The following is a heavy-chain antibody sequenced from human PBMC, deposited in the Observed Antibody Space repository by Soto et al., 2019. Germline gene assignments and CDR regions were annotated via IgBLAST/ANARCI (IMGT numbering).Heavy chain of an antibody. CDR2: IYSGGST. V-gene: IGHV3-66*01. CDR1: GFTVSSNY. CDR3: AIEKVGAESVHVFDI. Sequence: PGGSVRLSCAASGFTVSSNYMSWVRQAPGKGLEWVSVIYSGGSTYYADSVKGRFTISRDNVKNSLYLQMNSLRAEDTALYYCAIEKVGAESVHVFDIWGQGTMVTVSS. J-gene: IGHJ3*02. D-gene: IGHD1-26*01.